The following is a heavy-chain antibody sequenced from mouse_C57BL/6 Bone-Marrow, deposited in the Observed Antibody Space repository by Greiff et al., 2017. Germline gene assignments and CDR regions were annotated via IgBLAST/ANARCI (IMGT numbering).Heavy chain of an antibody. J-gene: IGHJ4*01. CDR1: GSTFTSYW. CDR2: IHPISGSP. D-gene: IGHD3-2*02. CDR3: ERDSSGYYGAMYY. V-gene: IGHV1-64*01. Sequence: VQLQQPGAELVKPGASVKLSCKASGSTFTSYWMHWVKQRPGQGLEWIGMIHPISGSPNYHEKFTSKATMTVDKYYSTAYMQLSSLKSEDSAVYYWERDSSGYYGAMYYGGQGTSVTVAS.